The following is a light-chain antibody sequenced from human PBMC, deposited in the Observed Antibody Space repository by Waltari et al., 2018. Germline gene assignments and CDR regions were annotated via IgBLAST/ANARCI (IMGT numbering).Light chain of an antibody. CDR3: QQYNNWPRT. J-gene: IGKJ1*01. CDR2: DAS. Sequence: EIVMTQSPATLSVSPAERVTLSCRASQGVSSNLAWYQQRPGQAPRLLLYDASTRATDIPARISGSGSGTEFTLTISSLQSEDFAVYYCQQYNNWPRTFGQGTKVEIK. V-gene: IGKV3-15*01. CDR1: QGVSSN.